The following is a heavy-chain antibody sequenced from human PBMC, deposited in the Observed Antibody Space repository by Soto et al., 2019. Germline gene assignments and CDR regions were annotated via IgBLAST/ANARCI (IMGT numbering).Heavy chain of an antibody. D-gene: IGHD6-19*01. CDR2: XXXXXXXX. CDR3: VKGSRPIPNISGLVYGRY. Sequence: GGXLRXXXXXSGFSFSXXAMTWVRQXPGKXXEWVSTXXXXXXXXXXXXXXXGRFTISRDNSRNTLYLQMANLGAEDTAIYFCVKGSRPIPNISGLVYGRYWGQGTPVTVSS. CDR1: GFSFSXXA. J-gene: IGHJ4*02. V-gene: IGHV3-23*01.